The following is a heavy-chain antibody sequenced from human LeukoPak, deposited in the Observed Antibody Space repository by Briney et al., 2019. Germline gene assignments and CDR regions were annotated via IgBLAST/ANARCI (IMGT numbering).Heavy chain of an antibody. CDR2: INPNSGGT. CDR3: ARGMRGLGTTVVTYYYYYYMDV. Sequence: ASVKVSCKASGYTFTSYYMHWVRQAPGQGLEWMGWINPNSGGTNYAQKFQGRVTMTRDTSISTAYMELSRLRSDDTAVYYCARGMRGLGTTVVTYYYYYYMDVWGKGTTVTVSS. V-gene: IGHV1-2*02. J-gene: IGHJ6*03. D-gene: IGHD4-23*01. CDR1: GYTFTSYY.